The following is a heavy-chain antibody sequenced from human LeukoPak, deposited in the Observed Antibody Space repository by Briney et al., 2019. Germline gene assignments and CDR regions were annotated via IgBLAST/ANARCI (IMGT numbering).Heavy chain of an antibody. CDR2: ISGSGGST. D-gene: IGHD6-13*01. Sequence: PGGSLRLSCAASGFTFSSYAMSWVRQAPGKGLEWVSAISGSGGSTYYADSVKGRFTISRDNSKNTLYLQMNSLRAEDTAVYYCAKHPPLYSSSWPYYFDYWGQGTLVTVSS. CDR3: AKHPPLYSSSWPYYFDY. J-gene: IGHJ4*02. CDR1: GFTFSSYA. V-gene: IGHV3-23*01.